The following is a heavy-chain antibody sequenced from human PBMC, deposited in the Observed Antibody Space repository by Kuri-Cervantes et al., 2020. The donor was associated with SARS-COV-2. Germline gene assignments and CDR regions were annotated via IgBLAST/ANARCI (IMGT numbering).Heavy chain of an antibody. D-gene: IGHD3-3*01. V-gene: IGHV1-69*13. Sequence: SVKVSCKASGGTFSSYAVSWVRQAPGQGLEWMGGIIPIFGTANYAQKFQGRVTITADESTSTAYMELSSLRSEDTAVYYCARDPTYYDFWSGYSRGNWFDPWGQGTLVTVSS. CDR3: ARDPTYYDFWSGYSRGNWFDP. CDR2: IIPIFGTA. CDR1: GGTFSSYA. J-gene: IGHJ5*02.